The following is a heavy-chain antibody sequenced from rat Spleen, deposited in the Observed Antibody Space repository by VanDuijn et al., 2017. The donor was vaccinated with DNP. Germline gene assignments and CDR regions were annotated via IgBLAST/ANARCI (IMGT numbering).Heavy chain of an antibody. CDR1: GFSLTNYG. D-gene: IGHD1-1*01. CDR2: ISSAGST. CDR3: TRGVTTVVTGWFAY. V-gene: IGHV2S12*01. J-gene: IGHJ3*01. Sequence: QVQLKESGPGLVQPSQTLSLTCTVSGFSLTNYGVSWVRQPPGKGLEWIAAISSAGSTYYNSGLKSRLSISRDTSKSQVFLKMNSLQTEDTAIYYCTRGVTTVVTGWFAYWGQGTLVTVSS.